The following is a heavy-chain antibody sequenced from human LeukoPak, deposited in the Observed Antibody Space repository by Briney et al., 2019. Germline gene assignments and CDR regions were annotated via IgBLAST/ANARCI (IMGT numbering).Heavy chain of an antibody. V-gene: IGHV3-74*01. CDR3: ATVFDY. CDR1: GLTLSSFW. CDR2: IDGDGSGT. J-gene: IGHJ4*02. Sequence: GGSLRLSCAASGLTLSSFWMHWVRQAPGKGLGWVSRIDGDGSGTSYADSVKGRFTISRDTAKSTVYLQMNSLRAEDTAVYYCATVFDYWGQGTLVTVSS.